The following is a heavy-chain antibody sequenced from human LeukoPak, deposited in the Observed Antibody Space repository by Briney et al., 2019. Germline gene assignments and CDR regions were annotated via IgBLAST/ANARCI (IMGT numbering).Heavy chain of an antibody. CDR3: AGDFDY. Sequence: WIRQPPGKGLEWVTFIRFDGSNEYYTDSVKGRFTISRDNSKNTLYLQMNSLRAEDTAVYYCAGDFDYWGQGTLVTVSS. J-gene: IGHJ4*02. V-gene: IGHV3-30*02. CDR2: IRFDGSNE.